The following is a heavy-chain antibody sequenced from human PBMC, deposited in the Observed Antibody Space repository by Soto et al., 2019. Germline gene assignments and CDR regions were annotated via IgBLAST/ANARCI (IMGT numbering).Heavy chain of an antibody. Sequence: PGGSLRLSFAASGFTFSSYAMSWVRQAPGKGLEWVSSISGSGGSTYYAYSVKVRFTISRDNSKKTLYLQMNSLRAEDTAVYYCANLYGIAVARIRPIFDXWGQGTLVTVSX. D-gene: IGHD6-19*01. V-gene: IGHV3-23*01. CDR1: GFTFSSYA. J-gene: IGHJ4*02. CDR3: ANLYGIAVARIRPIFDX. CDR2: ISGSGGST.